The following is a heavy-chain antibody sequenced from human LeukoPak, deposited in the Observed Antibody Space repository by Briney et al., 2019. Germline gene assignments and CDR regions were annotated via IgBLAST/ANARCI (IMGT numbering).Heavy chain of an antibody. D-gene: IGHD3-22*01. CDR1: GGSISSGGYY. J-gene: IGHJ5*02. CDR3: ARDPSYYDSSGSAS. V-gene: IGHV4-31*03. CDR2: IYYSGST. Sequence: PSETLSLTCTVSGGSISSGGYYWSWIRQHPGKGLEWIGYIYYSGSTYYNPSLKSRVTISVDTSKNQFSLKLSSVTAADTAVYYCARDPSYYDSSGSASWGQGTLVTVSS.